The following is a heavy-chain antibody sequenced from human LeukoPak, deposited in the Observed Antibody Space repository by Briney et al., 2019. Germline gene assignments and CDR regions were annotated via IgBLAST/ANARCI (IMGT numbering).Heavy chain of an antibody. CDR2: ISGGAGST. V-gene: IGHV3-23*01. CDR3: AELGITMIGGV. CDR1: GFTFSSYA. D-gene: IGHD3-10*02. Sequence: GGSLRLSCAASGFTFSSYAMSWVRQAPGKGLEWVSAISGGAGSTYYAVSVKGRFTISRDNAKNSLYLQMNSLRAEDTAVYYCAELGITMIGGVWGKGTTVTISS. J-gene: IGHJ6*04.